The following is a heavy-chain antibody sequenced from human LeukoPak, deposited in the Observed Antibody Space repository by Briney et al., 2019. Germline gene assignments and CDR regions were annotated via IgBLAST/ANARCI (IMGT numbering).Heavy chain of an antibody. CDR3: ARSGGRPYYDILTGYSQRGEFDY. CDR1: GFTFSSYS. Sequence: GGSLRLSCAASGFTFSSYSMNWVRQAPGKGLEWVSSISSSSSYIYYADSVKGRFTISRDNAKNSLYLQMNSLRAEDTAVYYCARSGGRPYYDILTGYSQRGEFDYWGQGTLVTVSS. J-gene: IGHJ4*02. D-gene: IGHD3-9*01. CDR2: ISSSSSYI. V-gene: IGHV3-21*01.